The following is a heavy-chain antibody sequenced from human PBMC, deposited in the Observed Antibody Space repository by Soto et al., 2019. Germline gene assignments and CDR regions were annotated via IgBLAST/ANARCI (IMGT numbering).Heavy chain of an antibody. V-gene: IGHV3-48*01. D-gene: IGHD3-22*01. J-gene: IGHJ4*02. CDR3: AREIYDSSGYYAPFDY. CDR1: GFTFSSYI. Sequence: PGGSLRLSCAASGFTFSSYIMNWVRQAPGKGLEWVSYISSSSSTIYYADSVKGRFTISRDNAKNSLYLQMNSLRAEDTAVYYCAREIYDSSGYYAPFDYWGQGTLVTVSS. CDR2: ISSSSSTI.